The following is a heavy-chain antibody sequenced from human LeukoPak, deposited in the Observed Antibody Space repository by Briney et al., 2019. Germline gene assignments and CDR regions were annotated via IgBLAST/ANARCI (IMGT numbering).Heavy chain of an antibody. D-gene: IGHD5-24*01. V-gene: IGHV4-39*01. J-gene: IGHJ4*02. CDR3: VRHKSTNTGYFDS. Sequence: SETLSLTCTVSGGSINSHSYYWGWIRQPPGKGLEWIGSVYYDGTSYSNPSLKSRVAVFVDTSRDQFSLDLIFVTSADTALYYCVRHKSTNTGYFDSCGQGTLVSVSS. CDR2: VYYDGTS. CDR1: GGSINSHSYY.